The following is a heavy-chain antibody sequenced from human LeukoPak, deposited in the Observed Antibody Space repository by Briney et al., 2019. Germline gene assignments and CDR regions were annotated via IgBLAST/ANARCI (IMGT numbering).Heavy chain of an antibody. CDR3: ARGVAAAGIYYDGMDG. V-gene: IGHV1-69*13. J-gene: IGHJ6*02. D-gene: IGHD6-13*01. Sequence: ASVTVSCTASGGTFSSYSISWVRQAPGQGLEWMGGIIPIFGTANYAQKFQGRVTITADESTSTAYMELSSLRSEDTAVYYCARGVAAAGIYYDGMDGGGQGTTVTVSS. CDR1: GGTFSSYS. CDR2: IIPIFGTA.